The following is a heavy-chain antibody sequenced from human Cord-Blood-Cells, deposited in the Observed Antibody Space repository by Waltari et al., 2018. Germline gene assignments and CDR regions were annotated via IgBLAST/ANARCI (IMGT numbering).Heavy chain of an antibody. V-gene: IGHV3-23*01. CDR1: GFPFSSSA. CDR2: ISGSGGST. J-gene: IGHJ4*02. D-gene: IGHD6-6*01. CDR3: AKGARIAARHSYFDY. Sequence: EVQLLEPGGGLVQPGGSLSLSCAAPGFPFSSSALGWVRPAPGKGLEWVSAISGSGGSTYYADSVKGRFTISRDNSKNTLYLQMNSLRAEDTAVYYCAKGARIAARHSYFDYWGQGTLVTVSS.